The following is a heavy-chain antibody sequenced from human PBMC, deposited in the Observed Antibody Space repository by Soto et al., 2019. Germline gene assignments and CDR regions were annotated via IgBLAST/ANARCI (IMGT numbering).Heavy chain of an antibody. D-gene: IGHD1-1*01. V-gene: IGHV3-30*18. CDR3: AKARGANNWANYYGLDV. J-gene: IGHJ6*02. Sequence: QVQLVESGGGVVQPGRSLRLSCAASGFMFPNFGMHWVRQAPGKGLEWLALITYEGSNTHYADAVKGRFTISRDNGKNTVSHQMDNLRTEDAAIYYCAKARGANNWANYYGLDVWGQGTTVTVS. CDR2: ITYEGSNT. CDR1: GFMFPNFG.